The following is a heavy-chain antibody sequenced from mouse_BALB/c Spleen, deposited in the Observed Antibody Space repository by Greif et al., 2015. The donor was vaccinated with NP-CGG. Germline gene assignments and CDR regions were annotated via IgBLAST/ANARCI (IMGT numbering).Heavy chain of an antibody. Sequence: QVQLQQSGAELAKPGASVKMSCKASGYTFTSYWMHWVKQRPGQGLEWIGYINPSTGYTEYNQKFKDKATLTADKSSSTAYMQLSGLTSEDSAVYYCAGSYYYGSSYYAMDYWGQGTSVTVSS. V-gene: IGHV1-7*01. CDR2: INPSTGYT. CDR3: AGSYYYGSSYYAMDY. J-gene: IGHJ4*01. D-gene: IGHD1-1*01. CDR1: GYTFTSYW.